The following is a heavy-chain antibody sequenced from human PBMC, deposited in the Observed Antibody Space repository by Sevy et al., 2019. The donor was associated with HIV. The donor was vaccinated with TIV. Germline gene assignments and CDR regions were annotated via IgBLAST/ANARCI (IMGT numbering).Heavy chain of an antibody. CDR3: ARAAGSGWYDY. CDR2: IKQDGSEK. J-gene: IGHJ4*02. CDR1: GFTFSSYW. Sequence: GGALRLSCAACGFTFSSYWMSWFRQAPGKGLEWVANIKQDGSEKYYVDSVKGRFTISRDNAKNSLYLQMNSLRAEDTAVYYCARAAGSGWYDYWGQGTLVTVSS. V-gene: IGHV3-7*03. D-gene: IGHD6-19*01.